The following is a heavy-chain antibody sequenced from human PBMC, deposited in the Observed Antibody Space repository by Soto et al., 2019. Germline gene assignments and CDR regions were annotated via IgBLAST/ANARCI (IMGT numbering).Heavy chain of an antibody. D-gene: IGHD7-27*01. Sequence: GGSLRLSCAASGFNFSSYAMSWVRQAPGKGLEWVSSITGRGSSIYYADSVKGRFTISRDNSKSTLYLQVDSLRPEDAAVYYCARDPKTSGGQHWAFNYFDSWGQGTLVTVSS. CDR3: ARDPKTSGGQHWAFNYFDS. V-gene: IGHV3-23*01. CDR2: ITGRGSSI. CDR1: GFNFSSYA. J-gene: IGHJ4*02.